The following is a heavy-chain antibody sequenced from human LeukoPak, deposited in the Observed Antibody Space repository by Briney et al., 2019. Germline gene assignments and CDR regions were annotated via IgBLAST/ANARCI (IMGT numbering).Heavy chain of an antibody. CDR3: AKVDYHDY. J-gene: IGHJ4*02. Sequence: GGSLRLSCAASGFTFSSYAMSWVRQAPGKGLEWVAVISYDGSNKYYADSVKGRFTISRDNSKNTLYLQMNSLRAEDTAVYYCAKVDYHDYWGQGTLVTVSS. CDR2: ISYDGSNK. CDR1: GFTFSSYA. V-gene: IGHV3-30*18.